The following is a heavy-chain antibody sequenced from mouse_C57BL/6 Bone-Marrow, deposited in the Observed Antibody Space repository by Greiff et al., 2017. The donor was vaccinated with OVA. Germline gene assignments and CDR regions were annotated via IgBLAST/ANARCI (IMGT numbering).Heavy chain of an antibody. Sequence: EVQGVESGGGLVKPGGSLKLSCAASGFTFSSYAMSWVRQTPEKRLEWVATISDGGSYTYYPDNVKGRFTIARDNAKNNLYLQMSHLKSEDTAMYYCARVYGRAWFAYWGQGTLVTVSA. CDR1: GFTFSSYA. CDR2: ISDGGSYT. V-gene: IGHV5-4*01. CDR3: ARVYGRAWFAY. J-gene: IGHJ3*01. D-gene: IGHD1-1*01.